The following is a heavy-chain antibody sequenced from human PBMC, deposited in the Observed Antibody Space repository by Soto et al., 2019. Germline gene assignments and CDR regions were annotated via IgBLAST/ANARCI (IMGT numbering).Heavy chain of an antibody. V-gene: IGHV3-23*01. CDR2: ISGSGGST. J-gene: IGHJ6*02. D-gene: IGHD3-10*01. Sequence: GGSLRLSCAASGFTFSSYAMSWVRQAPGKGLEWVSAISGSGGSTYYADSVKGRFTISRDNSKNTLYLQMNSLRAEDTAVYYCAKDRGIGDYYYYGMDVWGQGTTVTVSS. CDR1: GFTFSSYA. CDR3: AKDRGIGDYYYYGMDV.